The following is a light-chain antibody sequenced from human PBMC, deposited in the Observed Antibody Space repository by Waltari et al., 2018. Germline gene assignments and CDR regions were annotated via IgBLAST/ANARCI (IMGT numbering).Light chain of an antibody. J-gene: IGKJ4*01. CDR1: QSVRSN. V-gene: IGKV3-15*01. Sequence: EIVMTQSPATLSVSPGERVTLSCRASQSVRSNLAWYQQKPGQAPRLLIYGASTRATGVPARFSGSGSGTEFTLTISSLQSEDFAVYYCQQYDSWPPGITFGGGTKVEIK. CDR3: QQYDSWPPGIT. CDR2: GAS.